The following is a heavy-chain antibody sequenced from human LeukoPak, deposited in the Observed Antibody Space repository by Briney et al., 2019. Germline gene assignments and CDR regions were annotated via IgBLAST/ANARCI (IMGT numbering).Heavy chain of an antibody. Sequence: GGSLRLSCAASGFSFSDYFMTWIRQAPGKGPEWVSHISGRSGVISYADFVKGRFTISRDNAKNSVYLQMNGLRAEDTAVYYCARERIYFGSGGDLTDARLFYYYGMDVWGQGTTVTVSS. D-gene: IGHD3-10*01. CDR3: ARERIYFGSGGDLTDARLFYYYGMDV. CDR1: GFSFSDYF. CDR2: ISGRSGVI. J-gene: IGHJ6*02. V-gene: IGHV3-11*01.